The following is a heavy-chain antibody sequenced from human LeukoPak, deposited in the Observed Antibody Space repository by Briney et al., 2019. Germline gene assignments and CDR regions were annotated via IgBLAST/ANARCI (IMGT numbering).Heavy chain of an antibody. Sequence: SGGPLRLSCAASGFTFSSYAMSWVRQAPGKGLEWVSAISGSGGSTYYADSVKGRFTISRDNSKNTLYLQMNSLRAEDTAVYYCAKGIAAAGPIDYWGQGTLVTVSS. CDR3: AKGIAAAGPIDY. J-gene: IGHJ4*02. V-gene: IGHV3-23*01. CDR2: ISGSGGST. CDR1: GFTFSSYA. D-gene: IGHD6-13*01.